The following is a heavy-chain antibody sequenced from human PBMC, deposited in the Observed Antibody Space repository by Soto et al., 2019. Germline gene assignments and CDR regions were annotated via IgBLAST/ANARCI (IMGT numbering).Heavy chain of an antibody. J-gene: IGHJ6*02. Sequence: PGGSLRLSCAASGFTFSSYAMHWVRQAPGKGLEWVAVISYDGSNKYYADSVKGRFTISRDNSKNTLYLQMNSLRAEDTAVYYCAKSVAVAGTGKYYYYGMDVWGQGTTVTVSS. CDR2: ISYDGSNK. CDR1: GFTFSSYA. V-gene: IGHV3-30-3*02. D-gene: IGHD6-19*01. CDR3: AKSVAVAGTGKYYYYGMDV.